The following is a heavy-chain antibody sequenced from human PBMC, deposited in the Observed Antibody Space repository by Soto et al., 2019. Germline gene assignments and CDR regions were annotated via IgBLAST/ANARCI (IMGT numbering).Heavy chain of an antibody. CDR1: GYTFTSYG. J-gene: IGHJ3*02. D-gene: IGHD6-19*01. CDR3: AREWVAVAGTAAFDI. CDR2: ISAYNGNT. Sequence: ASVKVSCKASGYTFTSYGISWVRQAPGQGLEWMGWISAYNGNTNYAQKLQGRVTMTTDTSTSTAYMELRSLGSDDTAVYYCAREWVAVAGTAAFDIWGQGTMVTVSS. V-gene: IGHV1-18*01.